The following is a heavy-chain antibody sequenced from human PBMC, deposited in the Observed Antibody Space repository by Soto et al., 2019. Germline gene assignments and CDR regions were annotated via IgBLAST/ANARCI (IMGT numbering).Heavy chain of an antibody. CDR2: IYYSGTT. V-gene: IGHV4-30-4*01. J-gene: IGHJ5*02. Sequence: SETLSLTCSVSGGSINSDGHYWTWIRQPPGKGLEWIWSIYYSGTTNYNPSLKSRITVSIDTSKNQFSLNLTSVTAADTALYSCARQRRGAYWFVPWGRGTPVTVSS. CDR3: ARQRRGAYWFVP. CDR1: GGSINSDGHY.